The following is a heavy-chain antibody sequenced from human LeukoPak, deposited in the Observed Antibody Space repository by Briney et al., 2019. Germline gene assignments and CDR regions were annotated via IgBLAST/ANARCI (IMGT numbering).Heavy chain of an antibody. CDR2: INPNSGGT. CDR1: GYTFTGYY. D-gene: IGHD5-18*01. CDR3: ARVRTGGYSYGQTFDY. Sequence: ASVKLSCKASGYTFTGYYMHWVRQAPGQGLEWMGRINPNSGGTNYAQKFQGRVTMTRGTSISTAYMQLSRLRSDDTAVYYCARVRTGGYSYGQTFDYWGQGTLVTVSS. V-gene: IGHV1-2*06. J-gene: IGHJ4*02.